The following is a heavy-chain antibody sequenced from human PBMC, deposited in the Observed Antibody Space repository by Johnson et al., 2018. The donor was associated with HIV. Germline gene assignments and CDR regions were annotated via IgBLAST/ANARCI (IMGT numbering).Heavy chain of an antibody. CDR1: GFTFSSYW. CDR2: IKQDGSEK. D-gene: IGHD1-26*01. J-gene: IGHJ3*02. Sequence: MLLVESGGGVVQPGRSLRLSCAASGFTFSSYWMSWVRQAPGKGLEWVANIKQDGSEKYYVDSVKGRFTISRDNAKNSLYLQMNSLRAEDTAVYYCARDLGGSYVGGAFDIWGQGTMVTVSS. CDR3: ARDLGGSYVGGAFDI. V-gene: IGHV3-7*01.